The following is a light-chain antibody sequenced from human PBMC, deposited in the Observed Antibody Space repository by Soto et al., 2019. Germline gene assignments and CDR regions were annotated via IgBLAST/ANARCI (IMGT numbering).Light chain of an antibody. CDR3: QKYNSAPLT. V-gene: IGKV1-27*01. Sequence: DIQMTQSPCSLSASVVDRVTVTCRASQSIGRFLNWHQQKPGKAPNVLIYAASTFQSGVPSRFSGSGSGTDFTLTISSLQPEDVATYYCQKYNSAPLTFGGGTKVDIK. CDR2: AAS. CDR1: QSIGRF. J-gene: IGKJ4*01.